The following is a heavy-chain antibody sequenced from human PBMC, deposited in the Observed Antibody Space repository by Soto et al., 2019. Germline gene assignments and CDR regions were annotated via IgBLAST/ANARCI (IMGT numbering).Heavy chain of an antibody. Sequence: SQTLSLTCTVSGGSISSSSYYWGWIRQPPGKGLEWIGSIYYSGSTYYNPSLKSRVTISVDTSKNQFSLKLSSVTAADTAVYYCATYSSGWYSPYYFDYWGQGTLVTVSS. CDR3: ATYSSGWYSPYYFDY. CDR1: GGSISSSSYY. CDR2: IYYSGST. J-gene: IGHJ4*02. V-gene: IGHV4-39*01. D-gene: IGHD6-19*01.